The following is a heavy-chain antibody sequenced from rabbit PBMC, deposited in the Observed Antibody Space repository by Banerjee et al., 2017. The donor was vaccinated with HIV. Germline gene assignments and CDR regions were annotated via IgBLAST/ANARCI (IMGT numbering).Heavy chain of an antibody. D-gene: IGHD4-1*01. CDR1: GIDFSGYYC. CDR3: ARDLAGVTGWNFGL. Sequence: QSLEESGGGLVKPGGTLTLTCKASGIDFSGYYCVCWVRQAPGKGLELIAYIYTSSGNTWYASWVNGRFTISKTSSTTVTLQMTSLTAADTATYFCARDLAGVTGWNFGLWGPGTLVTVS. V-gene: IGHV1S40*01. J-gene: IGHJ4*01. CDR2: IYTSSGNT.